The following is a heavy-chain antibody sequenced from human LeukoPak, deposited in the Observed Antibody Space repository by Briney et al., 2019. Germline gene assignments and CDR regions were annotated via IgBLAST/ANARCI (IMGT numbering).Heavy chain of an antibody. J-gene: IGHJ4*02. Sequence: GGSLRLSCAASGFTFSSYWMSWVRQAPGKGLEWVANIKQDGSEKYYVDSVKGRFTISRDNAKNTLYLQMNSLRAEDTAVYYCAKDLVAKWELPRTFDYWGQGTLVTVSS. D-gene: IGHD1-26*01. V-gene: IGHV3-7*03. CDR3: AKDLVAKWELPRTFDY. CDR1: GFTFSSYW. CDR2: IKQDGSEK.